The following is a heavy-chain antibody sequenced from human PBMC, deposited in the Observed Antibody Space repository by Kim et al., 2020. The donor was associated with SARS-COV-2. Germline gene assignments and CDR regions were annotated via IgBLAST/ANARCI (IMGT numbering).Heavy chain of an antibody. D-gene: IGHD2-2*01. J-gene: IGHJ4*02. CDR1: GDSINNYY. Sequence: SETLSLTCTVSGDSINNYYWTWIRQPAEKGLEWIGRIDYTGSTNYNPSLRSRVTMSVDTSKNQFSLKLNSVTVADTAVYFCASSKSRNFDYWGQGTLVTV. CDR2: IDYTGST. CDR3: ASSKSRNFDY. V-gene: IGHV4-4*07.